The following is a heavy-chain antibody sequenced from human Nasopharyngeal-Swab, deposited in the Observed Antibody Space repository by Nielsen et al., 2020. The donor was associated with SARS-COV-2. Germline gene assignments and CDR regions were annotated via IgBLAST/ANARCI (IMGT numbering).Heavy chain of an antibody. V-gene: IGHV3-23*01. Sequence: GGSLRLSCAASGFTFSNYAMRWVRQAPGKGLEWVSGISGSGGRTYYADSVKGRFTISRDNAKNSLYLQMNSLRAEDTAVYYCARGSCNSSSCYVLGWFDPWGQGTLVTVSS. CDR1: GFTFSNYA. CDR3: ARGSCNSSSCYVLGWFDP. CDR2: ISGSGGRT. D-gene: IGHD2-2*01. J-gene: IGHJ5*02.